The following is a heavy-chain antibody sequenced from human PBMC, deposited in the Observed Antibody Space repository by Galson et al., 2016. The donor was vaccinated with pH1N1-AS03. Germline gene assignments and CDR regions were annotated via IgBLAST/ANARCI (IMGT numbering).Heavy chain of an antibody. D-gene: IGHD3-3*01. J-gene: IGHJ4*01. V-gene: IGHV3-23*01. CDR3: TAGHYTNF. CDR1: SGYV. Sequence: SLRLSCAASSGYVMNWVRQSPGKGLEWVSGISVSVSDTYYADSVKGRFTISSDNSKNTLFLQMDSLRAEDTAVYYCTAGHYTNFWGQGTLVTVSS. CDR2: ISVSVSDT.